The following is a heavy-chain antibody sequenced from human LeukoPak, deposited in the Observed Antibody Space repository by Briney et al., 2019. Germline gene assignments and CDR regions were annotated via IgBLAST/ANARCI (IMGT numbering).Heavy chain of an antibody. D-gene: IGHD3-10*01. V-gene: IGHV3-30*02. Sequence: PGGSLRLSCAASGFSFSSYAMHWVRQAPGKGLEWVAFIRYDGSNKYYADSVKGRFTISRDNSKNTLYLQMNSLRAEDTAVYYCAKDIVGFGEGYMDVWGKGTTVTISS. CDR2: IRYDGSNK. J-gene: IGHJ6*03. CDR1: GFSFSSYA. CDR3: AKDIVGFGEGYMDV.